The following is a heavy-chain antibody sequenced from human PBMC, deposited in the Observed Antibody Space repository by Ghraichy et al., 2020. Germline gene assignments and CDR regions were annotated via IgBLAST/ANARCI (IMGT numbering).Heavy chain of an antibody. CDR1: GGSISSSSYY. J-gene: IGHJ4*02. Sequence: SQTLSLTCTVSGGSISSSSYYWGWIRQPPGKGLEWIGSIYYSGSTYYNPSLKSRVTISVDTSKNQFSLKLSSVTAADTAVYYCAREQAGDDSSGWYTDYWGQGTLVTVSS. CDR3: AREQAGDDSSGWYTDY. V-gene: IGHV4-39*07. CDR2: IYYSGST. D-gene: IGHD6-19*01.